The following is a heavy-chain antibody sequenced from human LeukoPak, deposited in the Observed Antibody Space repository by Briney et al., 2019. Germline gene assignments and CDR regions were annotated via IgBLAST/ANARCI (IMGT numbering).Heavy chain of an antibody. D-gene: IGHD3-3*01. CDR3: ARGVGQTEWLCAFHI. Sequence: PGGSLRLSCAASGFTFCDYYIRWIRQAPGKGLEWVSYISSSSSYTNYADSVKGRFTISRDNAKNSLSLQMNSLRAEDTAVYYCARGVGQTEWLCAFHIWGQGTMVTVSS. J-gene: IGHJ3*02. V-gene: IGHV3-11*05. CDR1: GFTFCDYY. CDR2: ISSSSSYT.